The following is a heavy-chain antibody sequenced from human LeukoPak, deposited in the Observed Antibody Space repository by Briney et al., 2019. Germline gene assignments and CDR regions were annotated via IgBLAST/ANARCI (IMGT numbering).Heavy chain of an antibody. V-gene: IGHV3-48*03. CDR3: ARRGFYDTSGYLFDY. CDR2: ISTSGSGI. Sequence: GGSLRLPCVASGFIFSRYEMNWVRQAPGKGLEWVSYISTSGSGIYYADSVKGRFTISRDNAKNSLYLQMNSLRAEDTAVYYCARRGFYDTSGYLFDYWGQGTLVTVSS. CDR1: GFIFSRYE. J-gene: IGHJ4*02. D-gene: IGHD3-22*01.